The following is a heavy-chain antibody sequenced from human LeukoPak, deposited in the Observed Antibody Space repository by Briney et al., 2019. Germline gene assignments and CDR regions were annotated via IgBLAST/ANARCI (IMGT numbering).Heavy chain of an antibody. CDR1: GFNFSDSR. V-gene: IGHV3-7*02. D-gene: IGHD3-22*01. J-gene: IGHJ6*02. CDR3: VNPGWYYDSSGYSYYYGMDV. Sequence: GGSLRLSCVTSGFNFSDSRMTWVRQAPGKGLQWVANVNRDGTEKHFLDSVEGRFTISRDNAKNTLYLQMSSLRPDDTAVYYCVNPGWYYDSSGYSYYYGMDVWGQGTTVTVSS. CDR2: VNRDGTEK.